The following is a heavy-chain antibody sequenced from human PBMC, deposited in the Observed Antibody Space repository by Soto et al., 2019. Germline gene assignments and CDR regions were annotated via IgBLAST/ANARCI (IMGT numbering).Heavy chain of an antibody. Sequence: QITLKESGPTLVKPTQNLTLTCTFSGFSLSTSGVGVGWIRQPPGKALEWLALIYWDDDERYSPSLKSRLTITKDASKKQVVLTMTNMYPLDTATYYCAHRLIGNNYFDPWGQGTLVTVSS. D-gene: IGHD2-21*01. V-gene: IGHV2-5*02. CDR1: GFSLSTSGVG. CDR2: IYWDDDE. J-gene: IGHJ5*02. CDR3: AHRLIGNNYFDP.